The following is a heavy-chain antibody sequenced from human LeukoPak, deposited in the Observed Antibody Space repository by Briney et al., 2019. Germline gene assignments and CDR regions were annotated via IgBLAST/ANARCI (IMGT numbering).Heavy chain of an antibody. V-gene: IGHV3-74*01. J-gene: IGHJ5*02. CDR3: ARSASGYDA. Sequence: GGSLRLSCAASGFPFSGYWMHWVRQAPAKGLVWVSRIDDGAGTTYADSVKGRFTISRDNAKNTLYLQMNSLRVEDTAVYYCARSASGYDAWGQGTLVTVSS. D-gene: IGHD5-12*01. CDR2: IDDGAGT. CDR1: GFPFSGYW.